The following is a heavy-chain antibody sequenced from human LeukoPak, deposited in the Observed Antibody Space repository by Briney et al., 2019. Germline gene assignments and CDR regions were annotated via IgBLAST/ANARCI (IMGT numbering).Heavy chain of an antibody. CDR3: ARDHCDILTGHNRYYFDY. D-gene: IGHD3-9*01. V-gene: IGHV1-69*06. Sequence: ASVKVSCKASGGTFSSYAISWVRQAPGQGLEWMGGIIPIFGTANYAQKFQGRVTITADKSTSTAHMELSSLRSEDTAVYYCARDHCDILTGHNRYYFDYWGQGTLVTVSS. CDR2: IIPIFGTA. J-gene: IGHJ4*02. CDR1: GGTFSSYA.